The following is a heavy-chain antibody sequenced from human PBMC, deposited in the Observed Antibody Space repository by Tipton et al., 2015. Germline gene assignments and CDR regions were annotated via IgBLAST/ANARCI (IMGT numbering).Heavy chain of an antibody. D-gene: IGHD3-3*01. CDR2: ISHGGNT. V-gene: IGHV4-38-2*01. CDR1: AYSINTDYY. Sequence: TLSLTCAVSAYSINTDYYWVWIRQPPGKGLEWIGTISHGGNTFYNPSLKSRVTISADTSKNQFSLRLSSVTAADTAVYYCARTYDFTAYSPVGCWGQGTLVTVSS. CDR3: ARTYDFTAYSPVGC. J-gene: IGHJ4*02.